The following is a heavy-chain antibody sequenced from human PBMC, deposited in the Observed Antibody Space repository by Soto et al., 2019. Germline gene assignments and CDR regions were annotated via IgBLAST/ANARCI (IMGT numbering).Heavy chain of an antibody. CDR1: GYTFTSYG. J-gene: IGHJ4*02. D-gene: IGHD3-22*01. V-gene: IGHV1-18*01. CDR2: ISAYNGNT. Sequence: ASVKVSCKASGYTFTSYGISWVRQAPGQGLEWMGWISAYNGNTNYAQKLQGRVTMTTDTSTSTAYMELRSLRSDDTAVYYCARDEYYYDSSGYHAYWGQGTLVTVSS. CDR3: ARDEYYYDSSGYHAY.